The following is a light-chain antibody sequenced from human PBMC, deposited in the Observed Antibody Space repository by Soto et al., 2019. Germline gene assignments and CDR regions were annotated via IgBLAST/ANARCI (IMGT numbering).Light chain of an antibody. V-gene: IGLV2-11*01. CDR2: GVN. CDR3: CSYAGSYILG. J-gene: IGLJ3*02. CDR1: SSDVGRYNY. Sequence: QSALTQPRSVSGSPGQSVTISCTGTSSDVGRYNYVSWYQHHPGKAPKLMIYGVNERPSGVPDRFSGSKSGNTGSLTISGLQAEDEADYHCCSYAGSYILGFGGGTKRTVL.